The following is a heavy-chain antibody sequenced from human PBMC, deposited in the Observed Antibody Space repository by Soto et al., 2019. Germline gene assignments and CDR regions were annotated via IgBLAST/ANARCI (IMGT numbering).Heavy chain of an antibody. CDR2: IYHSGST. CDR1: GGSISSGGYS. CDR3: ARGDWSYFDY. D-gene: IGHD3-3*01. V-gene: IGHV4-30-2*01. Sequence: PSETLSLTCAVSGGSISSGGYSWSLIRQPPGKGLEWIGYIYHSGSTYYNPSLKSRVTISVDRSKNQFSLKLSSVTAADTAVYYCARGDWSYFDYWGQGTLVTVSS. J-gene: IGHJ4*02.